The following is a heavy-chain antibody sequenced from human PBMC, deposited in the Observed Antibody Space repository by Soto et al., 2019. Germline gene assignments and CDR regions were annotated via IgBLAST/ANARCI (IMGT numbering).Heavy chain of an antibody. CDR1: GFTFSSYA. CDR3: AKGSYSGWSLSDAFDI. Sequence: PGGSLRLSCAASGFTFSSYAMSWVRQAPGKGLEWVSAISGSGGSTYYADSVKGRFTISRDNSKNTLYLQMNSLRAEDTAVYYCAKGSYSGWSLSDAFDIWGQGTMVTVSS. D-gene: IGHD6-19*01. J-gene: IGHJ3*02. CDR2: ISGSGGST. V-gene: IGHV3-23*01.